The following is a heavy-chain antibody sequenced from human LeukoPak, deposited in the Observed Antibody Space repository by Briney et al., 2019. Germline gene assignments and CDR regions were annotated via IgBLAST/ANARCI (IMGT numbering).Heavy chain of an antibody. D-gene: IGHD2-8*01. V-gene: IGHV1-18*01. CDR3: ARVPSPYCTNGVCSLDAFDI. Sequence: ASVKVSCKASGYTFTSYGISWVRQAPGQGLEWMGWISAYNGNINYAQKLQGRVTMTTDTSTSTAYMELRSLRSDDTAVYYCARVPSPYCTNGVCSLDAFDIWGQGTMVTVSS. J-gene: IGHJ3*02. CDR1: GYTFTSYG. CDR2: ISAYNGNI.